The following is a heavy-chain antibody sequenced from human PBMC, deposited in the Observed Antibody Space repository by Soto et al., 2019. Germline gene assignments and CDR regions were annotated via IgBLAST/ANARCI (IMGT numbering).Heavy chain of an antibody. CDR1: GGSVSSGRYS. J-gene: IGHJ4*02. CDR3: ARVSIAAAGILDY. CDR2: IYSIGST. D-gene: IGHD6-13*01. V-gene: IGHV4-61*01. Sequence: SETLSRTFPVSGGSVSSGRYSWSWIRQPPGKVLAWLGYIYSIGSTNYNPSLKSRVTISVDTSKNQFSLKLSSVPASDTAVYSCARVSIAAAGILDYWGQGTLVTVSS.